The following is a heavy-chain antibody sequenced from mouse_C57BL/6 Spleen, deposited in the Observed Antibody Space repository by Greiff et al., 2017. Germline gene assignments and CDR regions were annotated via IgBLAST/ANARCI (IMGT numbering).Heavy chain of an antibody. D-gene: IGHD2-2*01. CDR3: TRGGVTTLDY. CDR1: GYTFTDYE. J-gene: IGHJ2*01. Sequence: VQLQQSGAELVRPGASVTLSCKASGYTFTDYEMHWVKQTPVHGLEWIGAIDPETGGTAYNQKFKGKAILTADKSSSTAYMELRSLTSEDSAVYYCTRGGVTTLDYWGQGTTLTVSS. V-gene: IGHV1-15*01. CDR2: IDPETGGT.